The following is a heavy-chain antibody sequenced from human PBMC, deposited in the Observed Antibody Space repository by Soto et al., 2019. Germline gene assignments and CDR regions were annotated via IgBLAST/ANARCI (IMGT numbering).Heavy chain of an antibody. CDR1: GFTFSDYY. D-gene: IGHD6-19*01. J-gene: IGHJ6*02. CDR3: ARDRGYSSGWNYYYYGMDV. V-gene: IGHV3-11*01. Sequence: PGGSLRLSCAASGFTFSDYYMSWIRQAPGKGLEWVPYISSSGSTIYYADSVKGRFTISRDNAKNSLYLQMNSLRAEDTAVYYCARDRGYSSGWNYYYYGMDVWGQGTTVTVSS. CDR2: ISSSGSTI.